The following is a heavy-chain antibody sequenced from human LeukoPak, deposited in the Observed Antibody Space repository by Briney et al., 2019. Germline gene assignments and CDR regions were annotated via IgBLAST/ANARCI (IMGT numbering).Heavy chain of an antibody. D-gene: IGHD6-19*01. CDR3: ARDIAVAGTRDAPDAFDI. J-gene: IGHJ3*02. CDR1: GGSFSGYY. Sequence: SETLSLTCAVYGGSFSGYYWGWVRQPPGKGLEWIGEINHSGSTNYNPSLKSRVTISVDTSKNQFSLKLSSVTAADTAVYYCARDIAVAGTRDAPDAFDIWGQGTMVTVSS. CDR2: INHSGST. V-gene: IGHV4-34*01.